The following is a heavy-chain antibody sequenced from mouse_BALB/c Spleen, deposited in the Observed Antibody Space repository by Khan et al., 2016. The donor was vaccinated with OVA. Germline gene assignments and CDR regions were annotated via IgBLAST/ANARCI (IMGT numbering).Heavy chain of an antibody. CDR1: GYSFTNYG. CDR2: INTYTGEP. J-gene: IGHJ1*01. CDR3: ASGGYWYFDV. V-gene: IGHV9-3-1*01. D-gene: IGHD1-1*02. Sequence: QIQLVQSGPEVKKPGETVKISCKASGYSFTNYGMNWVRQAPGKGLKWMGWINTYTGEPTYADDFKGRFAFSLETSASTAYLQINNLKNEETATYCCASGGYWYFDVWGAGTTVTVSS.